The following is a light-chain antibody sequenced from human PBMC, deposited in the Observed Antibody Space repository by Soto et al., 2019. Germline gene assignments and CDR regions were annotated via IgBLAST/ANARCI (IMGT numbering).Light chain of an antibody. V-gene: IGKV3-20*01. CDR1: QSVSSYY. CDR3: QQYGSSPIT. Sequence: EIVLTQSPGTLSLSPGERATLSCRASQSVSSYYLAWYQQKPGQAPRLLIYGASSRATVIPDRFSGSGSGTDFTLTISSLEPEDFAVYYCQQYGSSPITFGQGTRLEIK. J-gene: IGKJ5*01. CDR2: GAS.